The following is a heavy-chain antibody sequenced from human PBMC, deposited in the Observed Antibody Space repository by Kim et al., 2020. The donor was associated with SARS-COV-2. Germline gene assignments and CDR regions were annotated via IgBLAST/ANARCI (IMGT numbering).Heavy chain of an antibody. Sequence: SVKVSCKASGGTFSSYDNSWVGQAPGQGLEWMGGIIPIFGTANYAQKFQGRVTITADESTRTAYMELSSLRSEDTAVYYCARWGENSDYYDSSGPDAFDIWRQGTMVTVSS. D-gene: IGHD3-22*01. V-gene: IGHV1-69*13. J-gene: IGHJ3*02. CDR2: IIPIFGTA. CDR3: ARWGENSDYYDSSGPDAFDI. CDR1: GGTFSSYD.